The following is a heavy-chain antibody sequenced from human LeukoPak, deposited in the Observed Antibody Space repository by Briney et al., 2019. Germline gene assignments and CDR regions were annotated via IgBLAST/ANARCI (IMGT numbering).Heavy chain of an antibody. D-gene: IGHD2-2*02. J-gene: IGHJ3*02. CDR3: ARDPGGPHTVKWDAFDI. V-gene: IGHV3-53*01. CDR2: IFSGGST. Sequence: PGGSLRLSCAASGFTVSSHYMSRVRQTPGKGLEWVSVIFSGGSTYYADSVKGRFTISRDNSKNTLYLQMSSLRAEDTAVYYCARDPGGPHTVKWDAFDIWGQGTMVTVSS. CDR1: GFTVSSHY.